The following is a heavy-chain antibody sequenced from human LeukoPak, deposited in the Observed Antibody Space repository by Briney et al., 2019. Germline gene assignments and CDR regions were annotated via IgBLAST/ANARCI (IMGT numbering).Heavy chain of an antibody. J-gene: IGHJ4*02. Sequence: PGGSLRVSCAASGFTVSTNYMSWVRQAPGKGLEWVSVIYSGGSTYYADSVKGRFTISRDNSKNTLYLQMNSLRAEDTAVYYCARRETLRAGYPYSDDCWGQGTLVTVSP. CDR3: ARRETLRAGYPYSDDC. CDR1: GFTVSTNY. V-gene: IGHV3-66*01. CDR2: IYSGGST. D-gene: IGHD5-24*01.